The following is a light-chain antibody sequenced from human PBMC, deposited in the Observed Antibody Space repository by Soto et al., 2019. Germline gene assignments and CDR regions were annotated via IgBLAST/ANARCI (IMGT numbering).Light chain of an antibody. CDR3: LQDYNYPYT. J-gene: IGKJ2*01. Sequence: AIHMTHSPSSLSASVLYRVTITFLASQGIRNDLGWYQQKPGKAPKLLIYAASSLQSGVPSRFSGSGSGTDFTLTISSLQPEDFATYYCLQDYNYPYTFGQGTKVDIK. CDR1: QGIRND. V-gene: IGKV1-6*01. CDR2: AAS.